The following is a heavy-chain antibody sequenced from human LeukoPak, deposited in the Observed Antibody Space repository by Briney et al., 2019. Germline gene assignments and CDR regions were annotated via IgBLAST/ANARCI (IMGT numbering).Heavy chain of an antibody. D-gene: IGHD1-26*01. J-gene: IGHJ4*02. CDR1: GFTFSSYS. CDR2: ISSSSSYI. CDR3: AMILPGSYKDY. Sequence: GGSLRLSCAASGFTFSSYSMNWVRLAPGKGLEWVSSISSSSSYIYYADSVKGRFTISRDNSKNTLYLQMNSLRAEDTAVYYCAMILPGSYKDYWGQGTLVTVSS. V-gene: IGHV3-21*04.